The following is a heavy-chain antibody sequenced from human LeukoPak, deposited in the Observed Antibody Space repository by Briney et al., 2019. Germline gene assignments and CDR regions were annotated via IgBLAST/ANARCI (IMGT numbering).Heavy chain of an antibody. CDR1: GFAVTRSY. J-gene: IGHJ4*02. CDR2: ISSGAST. D-gene: IGHD4-17*01. V-gene: IGHV3-53*01. Sequence: GGSLRLSCAASGFAVTRSYMAWVRQAPGKGLEWVSVISSGASTYYADSVKGRFTISRDDSKNTLYIQMNILTAEDTAVYYCARSPYADHFDYWGQGTLVTVSS. CDR3: ARSPYADHFDY.